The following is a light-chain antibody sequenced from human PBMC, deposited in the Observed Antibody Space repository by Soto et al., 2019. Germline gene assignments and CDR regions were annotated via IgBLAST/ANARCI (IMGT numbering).Light chain of an antibody. CDR3: QSYDSSLSGYV. CDR1: SSNIGAGYD. V-gene: IGLV1-40*01. Sequence: QSVLTHPPSVSGAPVQRVTISCTESSSNIGAGYDVHWYQQLPGTAPKLLIYGNSNRPSGVPDRFSGSKSGTSASLAITGLQVEDEADYYCQSYDSSLSGYVFGTGTKVTVL. CDR2: GNS. J-gene: IGLJ1*01.